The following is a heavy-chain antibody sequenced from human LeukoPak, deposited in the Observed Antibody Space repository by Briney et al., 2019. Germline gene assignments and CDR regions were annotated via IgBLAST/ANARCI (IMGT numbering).Heavy chain of an antibody. J-gene: IGHJ4*02. CDR1: GYGFTSYW. V-gene: IGHV5-51*01. Sequence: GESLKISWKVSGYGFTSYWIGWVRQMPGKGVEWMGIIYPGDSDTRYSPSFQGQVTISADKSISTAYLQWSSLKASDTAMYYCAIRRDGYNYFDYWGQGTLVTVSS. CDR3: AIRRDGYNYFDY. CDR2: IYPGDSDT. D-gene: IGHD5-24*01.